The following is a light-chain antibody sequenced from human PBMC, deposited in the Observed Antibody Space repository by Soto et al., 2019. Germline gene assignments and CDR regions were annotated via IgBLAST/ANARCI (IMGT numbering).Light chain of an antibody. J-gene: IGLJ1*01. CDR3: AAWDDSLSGYV. Sequence: QSVLTQPPSASGTPGQRVTISCSGSSSNIGSNYVYWYQQLPGTAPKLLIYRNNQRPLGVPDRFSGSKSGTSASLAISGLRSEDEVDYYCAAWDDSLSGYVFGTGTKVTVL. V-gene: IGLV1-47*01. CDR1: SSNIGSNY. CDR2: RNN.